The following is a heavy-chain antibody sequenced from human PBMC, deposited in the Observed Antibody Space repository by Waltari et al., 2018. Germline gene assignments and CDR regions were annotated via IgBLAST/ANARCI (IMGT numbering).Heavy chain of an antibody. V-gene: IGHV4-59*08. J-gene: IGHJ5*01. D-gene: IGHD3-22*01. CDR2: IYHSGRS. Sequence: QVQLQESGPGLVKPSETLSLTCTVSGGSVSTYYWRWIRQPPGKGLEWIGFIYHSGRSDYNPYLKSRVTMSVDTSKNQLSLKLSSVTAADTAVFYCARHAADSSGYFYGFDSWGQGTLVTVSS. CDR1: GGSVSTYY. CDR3: ARHAADSSGYFYGFDS.